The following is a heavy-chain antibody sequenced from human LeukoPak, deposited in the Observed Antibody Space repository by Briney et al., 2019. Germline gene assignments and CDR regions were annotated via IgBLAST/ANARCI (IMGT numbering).Heavy chain of an antibody. J-gene: IGHJ4*02. V-gene: IGHV3-20*04. D-gene: IGHD4-17*01. CDR3: ARDRSRDYGDYPSPFDY. CDR2: INWNGGST. CDR1: GFTFDDYG. Sequence: GGSLRLSCAASGFTFDDYGMSWVRQAPGKGLEWVSGINWNGGSTGYADSVKGRFTISRDNAKNSLYLQMNSLRAEDTAVYYCARDRSRDYGDYPSPFDYWGQGTLVTVSS.